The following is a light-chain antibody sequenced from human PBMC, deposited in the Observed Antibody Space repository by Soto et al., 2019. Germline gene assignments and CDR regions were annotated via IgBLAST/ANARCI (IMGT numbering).Light chain of an antibody. V-gene: IGKV3-20*01. CDR2: GAS. J-gene: IGKJ5*01. CDR3: QLYGRSIT. Sequence: EIVLTQSPATLSLSPGERATLSCRASQSVSSYLAWYQQKPGQAPRLLIYGASSRATGIPDRFSGSGSGTDFTLTISRLEPEDFAVYYCQLYGRSITFGQGTRLEIK. CDR1: QSVSSY.